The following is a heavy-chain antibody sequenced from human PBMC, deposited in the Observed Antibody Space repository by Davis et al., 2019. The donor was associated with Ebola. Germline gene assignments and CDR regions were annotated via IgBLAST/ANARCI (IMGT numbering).Heavy chain of an antibody. Sequence: MPSETLSLTCAVYGGSFSGYYWSWIRQPPGKGLEWIGEINHSGSTYYNPSLKSRVTISVDTSKNQFSLKLSSVTAADTAVYYCARSRYSSSWYSVWYYFDYWGQGTLVTVSS. V-gene: IGHV4-34*01. J-gene: IGHJ4*02. D-gene: IGHD6-13*01. CDR3: ARSRYSSSWYSVWYYFDY. CDR1: GGSFSGYY. CDR2: INHSGST.